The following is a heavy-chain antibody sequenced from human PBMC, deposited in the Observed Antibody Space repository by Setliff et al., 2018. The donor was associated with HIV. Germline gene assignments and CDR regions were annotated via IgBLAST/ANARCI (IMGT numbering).Heavy chain of an antibody. CDR3: VRGVTRDISGYYRDEYFQH. D-gene: IGHD3-22*01. CDR1: GYRFNTYG. J-gene: IGHJ1*01. V-gene: IGHV1-18*01. Sequence: RASVKVSCKASGYRFNTYGISWVRQAPGQGLEWMGWISPYNGDTRFAQSLQGRVTLTTDTSTNTAYMEMRTLRSDDTAVYYCVRGVTRDISGYYRDEYFQHWGQGTPVTV. CDR2: ISPYNGDT.